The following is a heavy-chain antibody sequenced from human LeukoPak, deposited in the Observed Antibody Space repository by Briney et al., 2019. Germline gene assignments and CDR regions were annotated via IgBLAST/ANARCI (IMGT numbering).Heavy chain of an antibody. J-gene: IGHJ4*02. CDR3: ARDGGSWYQDY. Sequence: ASVKVSCKASGYTFSSYGLTWVRQAPGQGLEWMGWISTYDGNTKYAQKVQGRVTMTTDTSTSTAYMELRSLRSDDTAVYYCARDGGSWYQDYWGQGTLVTVSS. D-gene: IGHD6-13*01. CDR2: ISTYDGNT. V-gene: IGHV1-18*01. CDR1: GYTFSSYG.